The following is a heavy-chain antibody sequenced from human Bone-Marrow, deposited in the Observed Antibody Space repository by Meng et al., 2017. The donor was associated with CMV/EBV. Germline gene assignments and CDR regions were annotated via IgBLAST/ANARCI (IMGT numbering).Heavy chain of an antibody. CDR3: ARDNWNYLGMDV. CDR1: GFTFSSYA. D-gene: IGHD1-1*01. V-gene: IGHV3-48*03. Sequence: GESLKISCAASGFTFSSYAMHWVRQAPGKGLEWVSYISSSGSTIYYADSVKGRFTISRDNAKNSLYLQMNSLRAEDTAVYYCARDNWNYLGMDVWGQGTTVTVSS. CDR2: ISSSGSTI. J-gene: IGHJ6*02.